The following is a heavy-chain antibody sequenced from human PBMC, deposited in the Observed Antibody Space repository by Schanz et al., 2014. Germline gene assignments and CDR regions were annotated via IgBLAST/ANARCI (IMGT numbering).Heavy chain of an antibody. D-gene: IGHD1-1*01. Sequence: EVQLLESGGALVQPGGSLRISCAASGFTFSGYAMSWVRQAPGKGLEWVSSIVGGGGRTYYADSVKGRFTISRDNSKNTLYLQMNSLRVEDTAVYYCVNDPDKYTWNAVEGMDVWGPGTTVTVSS. V-gene: IGHV3-23*01. CDR1: GFTFSGYA. CDR2: IVGGGGRT. J-gene: IGHJ6*01. CDR3: VNDPDKYTWNAVEGMDV.